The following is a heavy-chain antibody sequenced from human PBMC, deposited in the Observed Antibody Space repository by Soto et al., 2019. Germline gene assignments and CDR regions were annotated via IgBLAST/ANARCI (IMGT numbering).Heavy chain of an antibody. J-gene: IGHJ6*03. D-gene: IGHD2-15*01. CDR3: ARDSNGGMPYYMDV. Sequence: GASVKVSCTASGGTFSSYTSSWVRQAPGQGLEWMGRIIPILGIANYAQKFQGRVTITADKSTSTAYMELSSLRSEDTAVYYCARDSNGGMPYYMDVWGKGTTVTVSS. CDR2: IIPILGIA. CDR1: GGTFSSYT. V-gene: IGHV1-69*04.